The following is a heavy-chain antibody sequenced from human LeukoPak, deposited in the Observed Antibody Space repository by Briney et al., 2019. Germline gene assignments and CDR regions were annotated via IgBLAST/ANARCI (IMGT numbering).Heavy chain of an antibody. CDR3: ARVVLSRGERDY. V-gene: IGHV3-20*04. CDR1: GFTFDDYG. J-gene: IGHJ4*02. D-gene: IGHD5-24*01. Sequence: PGGSLRLSCAASGFTFDDYGMSWVRQAPGKGLEWVSGINWNGGCTGYVDSVKGRFTISRDNAKKFLYLQMNSLRAEDTALYYCARVVLSRGERDYWGQGTLVTVSS. CDR2: INWNGGCT.